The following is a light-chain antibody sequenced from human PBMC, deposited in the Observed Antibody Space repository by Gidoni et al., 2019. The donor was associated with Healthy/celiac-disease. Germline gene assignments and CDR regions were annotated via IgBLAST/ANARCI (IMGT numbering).Light chain of an antibody. CDR2: GAS. CDR1: QSVSISY. CDR3: QQYGSSPPVT. V-gene: IGKV3-20*01. J-gene: IGKJ5*01. Sequence: IVFTQSPGTMSLSPGERATLSCRASQSVSISYLAWYQQKPGQAPRLLIYGASSRATGIPDRFSGSGSGTDFTLTISRLEPEDFAVYYCQQYGSSPPVTFGQGTRLEIK.